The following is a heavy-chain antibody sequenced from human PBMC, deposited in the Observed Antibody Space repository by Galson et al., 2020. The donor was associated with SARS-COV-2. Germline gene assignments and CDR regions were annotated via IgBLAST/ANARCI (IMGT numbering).Heavy chain of an antibody. V-gene: IGHV3-30*02. CDR3: ADGGWGSDALDI. CDR2: IRPDGSKA. Sequence: GGSLRLSCAASGFTFSRNGMNWVRQAPGKGLEWVAFIRPDGSKAYYAGSVKGRFTLSRDNSKNTLYLEMSGLNTEDTAIYYCADGGWGSDALDIWGQGTPVTVSS. CDR1: GFTFSRNG. J-gene: IGHJ3*02. D-gene: IGHD3-16*01.